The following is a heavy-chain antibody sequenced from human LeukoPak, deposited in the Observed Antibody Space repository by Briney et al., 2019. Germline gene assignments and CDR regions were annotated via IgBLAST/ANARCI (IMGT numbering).Heavy chain of an antibody. D-gene: IGHD1-26*01. CDR3: ARGSGNWFDP. V-gene: IGHV3-33*01. CDR2: MWYDGSNK. CDR1: GLTFGSYG. J-gene: IGHJ5*02. Sequence: PGRSLRLSCAASGLTFGSYGMRWVRQAPGKGLEWVAVMWYDGSNKYYADSVKGRFTISSENSKNTLYLQMNSLRAEDTAVYYCARGSGNWFDPWGQGTLVSVSS.